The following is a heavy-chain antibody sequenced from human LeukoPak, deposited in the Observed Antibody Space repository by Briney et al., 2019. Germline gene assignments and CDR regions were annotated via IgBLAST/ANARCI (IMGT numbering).Heavy chain of an antibody. CDR3: ARQGFTFGGVIAETDI. J-gene: IGHJ3*02. D-gene: IGHD3-16*02. CDR1: GGSISSYY. CDR2: IYYSGGT. V-gene: IGHV4-59*08. Sequence: SETLSLTCTVSGGSISSYYWSWIRQPPGKGLEWIGYIYYSGGTNHNPSLKSRVTISVDTSKNQFSLKLSSVTAADTAVYYCARQGFTFGGVIAETDIWGQGTMVTVSS.